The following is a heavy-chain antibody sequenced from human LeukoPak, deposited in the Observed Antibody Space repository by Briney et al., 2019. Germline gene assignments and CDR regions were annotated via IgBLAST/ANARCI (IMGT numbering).Heavy chain of an antibody. CDR3: ARAPRVRAMVRGVNWFDP. V-gene: IGHV1-46*01. J-gene: IGHJ5*02. CDR2: INPSGGST. D-gene: IGHD3-10*01. Sequence: GASVKVSCKASGYTFTSYYMHWVRQAPGQGLEWMGIINPSGGSTSYAQKFQGRVTMTRDTSTSTVYMELSSLRSEDTAVYYCARAPRVRAMVRGVNWFDPWGQGTLVTVSS. CDR1: GYTFTSYY.